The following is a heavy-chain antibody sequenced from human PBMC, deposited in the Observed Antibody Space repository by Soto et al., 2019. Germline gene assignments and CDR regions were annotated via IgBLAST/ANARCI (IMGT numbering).Heavy chain of an antibody. J-gene: IGHJ5*02. CDR2: ISAYNGNT. CDR3: ARDTWVINPEGHPGAAAGTNWFDP. CDR1: GYTFTSYG. D-gene: IGHD6-13*01. V-gene: IGHV1-18*01. Sequence: GASVKVSCKASGYTFTSYGISWVRQAPGQGLEWMGWISAYNGNTNYAQKLQGRVTMTTDTSTSTAYMELRSLRSDDAAVYYCARDTWVINPEGHPGAAAGTNWFDPWGQGTLVTVSS.